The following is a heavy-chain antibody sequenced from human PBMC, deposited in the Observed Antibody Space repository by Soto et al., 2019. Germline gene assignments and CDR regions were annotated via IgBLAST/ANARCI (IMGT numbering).Heavy chain of an antibody. CDR3: ARDPTYCSSTSCYGFGWFDP. CDR1: GGTFSSYA. D-gene: IGHD2-2*01. CDR2: IIPIFGTA. J-gene: IGHJ5*02. Sequence: ASVKASCKASGGTFSSYAISWVRQAPGQGLEWMGGIIPIFGTANYAQKFQGRVTMTTDTSTSTAYMELRSLRSDDTAVYYCARDPTYCSSTSCYGFGWFDPWGQGTLVTVSS. V-gene: IGHV1-69*05.